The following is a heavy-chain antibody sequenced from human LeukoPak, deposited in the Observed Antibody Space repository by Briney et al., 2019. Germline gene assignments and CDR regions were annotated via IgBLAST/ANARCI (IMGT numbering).Heavy chain of an antibody. J-gene: IGHJ4*02. V-gene: IGHV4-34*01. CDR1: GGSFSGYY. Sequence: PSETLSLTCAVYGGSFSGYYWSWIRQPPGKGLEWIGEINHSGSTNYNPSLKSRVTISVDTSKNQFSLKLSSVTAADTAVYYCARGRPNFGAVPRPFDYWGQGTLVTVSS. CDR3: ARGRPNFGAVPRPFDY. D-gene: IGHD3-3*01. CDR2: INHSGST.